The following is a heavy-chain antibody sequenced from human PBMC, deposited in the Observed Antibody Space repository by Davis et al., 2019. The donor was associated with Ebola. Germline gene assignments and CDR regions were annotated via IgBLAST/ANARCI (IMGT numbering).Heavy chain of an antibody. D-gene: IGHD2-2*01. CDR3: VKDRHCSSTSCSDAFDI. V-gene: IGHV3-48*02. CDR2: ISSRGTNI. CDR1: GFTFTSYA. Sequence: GGSLRLSCAASGFTFTSYAMDWVRQAPGKGLEWVSYISSRGTNIYYADSVKGRFTISRDIAKNSLYLQMNSLRDEDTAVYYCVKDRHCSSTSCSDAFDIWGQGTLVTVSS. J-gene: IGHJ3*02.